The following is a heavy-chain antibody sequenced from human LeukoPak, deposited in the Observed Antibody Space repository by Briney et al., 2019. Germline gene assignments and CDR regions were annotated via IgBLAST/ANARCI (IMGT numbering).Heavy chain of an antibody. Sequence: PSETLSLTCTVSGGSISSYYWSWIRQPPGKGLEWIGYIYYSGSTNYNPSPKSRVTISVDTSKNQFSLKLSSVTAADTAVYYCAGESDIVVIKRDAFDIWGQGTMVTVSS. J-gene: IGHJ3*02. D-gene: IGHD2-15*01. V-gene: IGHV4-59*12. CDR1: GGSISSYY. CDR3: AGESDIVVIKRDAFDI. CDR2: IYYSGST.